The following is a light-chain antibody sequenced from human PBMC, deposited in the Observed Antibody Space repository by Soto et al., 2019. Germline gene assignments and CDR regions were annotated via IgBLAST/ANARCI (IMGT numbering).Light chain of an antibody. Sequence: IQMTQSPTSQSASVGDRVTITCQASQDIRNFVAWYQQKPGKAPKLLIYAASTLQSGVPSRFSGSGSGTDFTLTINSLQPEDVATYSCQKYSSVPVFGPGTKVEIK. CDR1: QDIRNF. J-gene: IGKJ3*01. CDR3: QKYSSVPV. CDR2: AAS. V-gene: IGKV1-27*01.